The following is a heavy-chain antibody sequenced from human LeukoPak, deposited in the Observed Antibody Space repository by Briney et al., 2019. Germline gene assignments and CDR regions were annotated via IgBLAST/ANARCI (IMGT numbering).Heavy chain of an antibody. V-gene: IGHV1-69*13. CDR1: GYTFSDYTFTNYG. D-gene: IGHD2-8*01. CDR2: IIPIFGTA. Sequence: SVKVSCKASGYTFSDYTFTNYGISWVRQAPGQGLEWMGGIIPIFGTANYAQKFQGRVTITADESTSTAYMELSSLRSEDTAVSYCARTSRSVLMVYAIPSYYYGMDVWGQGTTVTVSS. CDR3: ARTSRSVLMVYAIPSYYYGMDV. J-gene: IGHJ6*02.